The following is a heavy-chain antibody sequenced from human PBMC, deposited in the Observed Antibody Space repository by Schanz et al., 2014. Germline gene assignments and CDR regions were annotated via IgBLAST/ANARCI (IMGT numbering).Heavy chain of an antibody. Sequence: QVHLVQSGAEVKKPGSSVKVSCKASGGTFSSDTFSWVRQAPGQGLEWMGWINPNSGDTNYAQKFQGWVTMTRDTSISTAYMELSRLKSDDTAVYYCARAFGGYDPAGALDYWGQGTLVTVSS. CDR3: ARAFGGYDPAGALDY. V-gene: IGHV1-2*04. CDR1: GGTFSSDT. D-gene: IGHD5-12*01. CDR2: INPNSGDT. J-gene: IGHJ4*02.